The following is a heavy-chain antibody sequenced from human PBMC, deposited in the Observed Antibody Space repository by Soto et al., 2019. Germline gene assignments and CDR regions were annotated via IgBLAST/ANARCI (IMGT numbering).Heavy chain of an antibody. CDR3: AKVPQKVSRYCSSTSCYIV. Sequence: GGSLRLSCAASGFTFSSYAMSWVRQAPGKGLEWVSAISGSGGSTYYADSVKGRFTISRDNSKNTLYLQMNSLRAEDTAVYYCAKVPQKVSRYCSSTSCYIVWGQGTLVTVSS. J-gene: IGHJ4*02. V-gene: IGHV3-23*01. CDR2: ISGSGGST. D-gene: IGHD2-2*02. CDR1: GFTFSSYA.